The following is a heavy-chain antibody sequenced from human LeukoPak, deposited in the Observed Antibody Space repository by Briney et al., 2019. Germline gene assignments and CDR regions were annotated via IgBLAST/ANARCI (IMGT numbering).Heavy chain of an antibody. Sequence: KPSETLSLTCTVSGGSISSYYWSWIRQPPGKGLEWIGYIHYSGSTNYNPSLKSRVTISVDTSKNQFSLKLSSVTAADTAVYYCARVADTAMVPNYFGYWGQGTLVTVSS. CDR1: GGSISSYY. CDR3: ARVADTAMVPNYFGY. CDR2: IHYSGST. V-gene: IGHV4-59*01. D-gene: IGHD5-18*01. J-gene: IGHJ4*02.